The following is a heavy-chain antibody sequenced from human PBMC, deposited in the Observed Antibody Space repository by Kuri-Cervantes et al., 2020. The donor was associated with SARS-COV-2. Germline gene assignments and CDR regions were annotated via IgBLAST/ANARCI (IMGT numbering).Heavy chain of an antibody. D-gene: IGHD2-2*02. CDR1: GESFSGYY. CDR2: VNHRGST. J-gene: IGHJ4*02. CDR3: ARLDILVVPAAIYY. Sequence: GSLRLSCAFYGESFSGYYWNWIRQSPGKGLEWIGEVNHRGSTNYTPSLKSRVTISVDTSSKQFSLKLSSVTAADTAVYYCARLDILVVPAAIYYWGQGILVTVSS. V-gene: IGHV4-34*01.